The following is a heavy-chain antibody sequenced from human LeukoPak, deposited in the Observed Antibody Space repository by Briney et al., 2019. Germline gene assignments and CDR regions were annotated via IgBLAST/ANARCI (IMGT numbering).Heavy chain of an antibody. J-gene: IGHJ4*02. CDR2: ISSSGSYI. CDR1: GFTFSSYS. CDR3: ARDIVGDGYFDY. V-gene: IGHV3-21*01. Sequence: GGSLRLSCAASGFTFSSYSMNWVRQAPGKGLEWVSSISSSGSYIYYADSVKGRFTISRDNAKNSLYLQMNSLRAEDTAVYYCARDIVGDGYFDYWGQGTLVTVSS. D-gene: IGHD5-24*01.